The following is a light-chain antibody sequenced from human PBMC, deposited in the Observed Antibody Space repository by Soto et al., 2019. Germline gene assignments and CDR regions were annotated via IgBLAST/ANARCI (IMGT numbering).Light chain of an antibody. CDR1: TSDVRNYNL. CDR2: EGS. J-gene: IGLJ2*01. V-gene: IGLV2-23*01. CDR3: CSYAGSTTHVV. Sequence: QSALTQPASVSGSPGQSITISCTGTTSDVRNYNLVSWYQQHPGKAPKLMIYEGSKRPSGVSNRFSGSKSGNTASLTISGLQAEDEADYYCCSYAGSTTHVVFGGGTKVTVL.